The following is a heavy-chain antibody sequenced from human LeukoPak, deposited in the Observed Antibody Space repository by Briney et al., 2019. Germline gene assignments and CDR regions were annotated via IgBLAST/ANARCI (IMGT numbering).Heavy chain of an antibody. Sequence: SVKVSCKASGGTFSSYAISWVRQAPGQGLEWMGRIIPILGIANYAQKFQGRVTITADKSTSTAYMELSSLRSEDTAVYYCARAHSSIAAPPDYWGQGTLVTVSS. D-gene: IGHD6-6*01. CDR3: ARAHSSIAAPPDY. CDR1: GGTFSSYA. J-gene: IGHJ4*02. V-gene: IGHV1-69*04. CDR2: IIPILGIA.